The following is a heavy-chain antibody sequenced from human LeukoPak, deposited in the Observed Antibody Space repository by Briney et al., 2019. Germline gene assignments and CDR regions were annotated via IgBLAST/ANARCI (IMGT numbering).Heavy chain of an antibody. CDR3: ATDSDPWGPAAGTIDY. D-gene: IGHD6-13*01. Sequence: ASVKVSCKISGHALSDLSIHWVRQAPGRGPEWMGGFDPEVGDKMHAQKFQGRVTMTEDTSTDTAYIELNSLRSEDTAVYYCATDSDPWGPAAGTIDYWGQGTLVTVSS. V-gene: IGHV1-24*01. J-gene: IGHJ4*02. CDR1: GHALSDLS. CDR2: FDPEVGDK.